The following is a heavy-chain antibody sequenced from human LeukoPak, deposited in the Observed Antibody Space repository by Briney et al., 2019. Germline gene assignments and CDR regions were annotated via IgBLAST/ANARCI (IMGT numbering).Heavy chain of an antibody. Sequence: ASVKVSCKASGYSFTNYYMHWVRQPPGQGLEWMGIINPSGGSTSYAQKFQGRVTMTRDTSTSTVYMNLSSLRSEDTAVYYCAGRRVPAAIVTQGSDDASDIWGQGTMVTVSS. V-gene: IGHV1-46*01. J-gene: IGHJ3*02. CDR3: AGRRVPAAIVTQGSDDASDI. CDR2: INPSGGST. D-gene: IGHD2-2*02. CDR1: GYSFTNYY.